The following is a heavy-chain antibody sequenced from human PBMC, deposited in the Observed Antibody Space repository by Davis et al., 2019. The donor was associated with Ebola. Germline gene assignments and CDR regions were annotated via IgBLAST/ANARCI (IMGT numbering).Heavy chain of an antibody. D-gene: IGHD6-19*01. CDR3: ARHAGGVRRGSVAGLGGYFDY. J-gene: IGHJ4*02. CDR2: IYYSGST. Sequence: MPGGSLRLSCTVSGGSISSSSYYWGWIRQPPGTGLEWIGSIYYSGSTYYNPSLKSRVTISVDTSKNQFSLKLSSVTAADTAVYYCARHAGGVRRGSVAGLGGYFDYWGQGTLVTVSS. V-gene: IGHV4-39*01. CDR1: GGSISSSSYY.